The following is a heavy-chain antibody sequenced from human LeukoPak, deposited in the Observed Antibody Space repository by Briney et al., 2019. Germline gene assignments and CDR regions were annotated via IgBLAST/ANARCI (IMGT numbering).Heavy chain of an antibody. D-gene: IGHD5-12*01. CDR1: GGSISSYY. V-gene: IGHV4-59*01. CDR3: ARDPHPYSGQIYGTDV. J-gene: IGHJ6*02. CDR2: IDYSGST. Sequence: SETLSLTCTVSGGSISSYYWSWIRQPPGKGLEWIGYIDYSGSTNYNPSLKSRVTISVDTSKNQFSLKLSSVTAADTAVYSCARDPHPYSGQIYGTDVWGQGTTVTVSS.